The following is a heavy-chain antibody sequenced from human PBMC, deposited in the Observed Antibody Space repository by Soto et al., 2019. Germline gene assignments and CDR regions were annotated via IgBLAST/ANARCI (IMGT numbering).Heavy chain of an antibody. V-gene: IGHV3-48*03. Sequence: EVQLVESGGGLIQPGESLRLSCVDSGLTFGSSAMNWVRQTPEKGLEWIAFITPTASATYYADSVKGRFTISRDNARTSLYLQMDNLRAEDTAVYYCARGRDHCFDYWSQGTLVTVSS. CDR2: ITPTASAT. CDR3: ARGRDHCFDY. J-gene: IGHJ4*02. CDR1: GLTFGSSA.